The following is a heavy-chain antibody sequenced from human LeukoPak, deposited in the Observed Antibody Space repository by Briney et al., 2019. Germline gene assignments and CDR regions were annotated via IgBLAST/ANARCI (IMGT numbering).Heavy chain of an antibody. CDR1: GFTFSSYS. CDR2: ITTSSSTI. CDR3: ARVRSSYYFDY. J-gene: IGHJ4*02. V-gene: IGHV3-48*02. D-gene: IGHD6-6*01. Sequence: PGGSLRLSCAASGFTFSSYSMNWARQAPGEGLEWVSFITTSSSTIYYADSVKGRFTISRDNAKNSLYLQMNSLREEDTAVYYCARVRSSYYFDYWGQGTLVTVSP.